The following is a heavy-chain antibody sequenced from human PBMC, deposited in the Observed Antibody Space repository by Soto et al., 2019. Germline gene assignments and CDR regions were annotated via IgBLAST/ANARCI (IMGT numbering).Heavy chain of an antibody. CDR3: ARKDYGDYSNYNWFDP. D-gene: IGHD4-17*01. CDR1: GGSFSGYY. CDR2: INHSGST. Sequence: SETLSLTCAVYGGSFSGYYWSWIRQPPGKGLEWIGEINHSGSTNYNPSLKSRVTISVDTSKNQFSLKLSSVTAADTAVYYCARKDYGDYSNYNWFDPWGQGTLVTSP. V-gene: IGHV4-34*01. J-gene: IGHJ5*02.